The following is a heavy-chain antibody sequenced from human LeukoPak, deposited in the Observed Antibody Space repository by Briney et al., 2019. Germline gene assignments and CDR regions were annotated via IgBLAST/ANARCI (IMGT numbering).Heavy chain of an antibody. V-gene: IGHV1-2*02. Sequence: ASVKVSCKASGHTFTGYYMHWVRQAPGQGLEWMGWINPNSGGTNYAQKFQGRVTMTRDTSISTAYMELSRLRSDDTAVYYCARDRGVGVLRYFDWPSGYWGQGTLVTVSS. CDR2: INPNSGGT. CDR1: GHTFTGYY. D-gene: IGHD3-9*01. J-gene: IGHJ4*02. CDR3: ARDRGVGVLRYFDWPSGY.